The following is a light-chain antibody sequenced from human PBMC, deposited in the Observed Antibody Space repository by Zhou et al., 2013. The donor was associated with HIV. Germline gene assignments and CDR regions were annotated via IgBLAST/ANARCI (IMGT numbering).Light chain of an antibody. Sequence: EIVMTQSPATLSMSSGERATLSCRASQSVNSKLAWYQQKPGQAPRLLIYDASNRATGIPARFSGSGSGTDFTLTISSLEPEDFAVYYCQQRNAWPITFGQGTRLEIK. CDR2: DAS. CDR3: QQRNAWPIT. J-gene: IGKJ5*01. CDR1: QSVNSK. V-gene: IGKV3-11*01.